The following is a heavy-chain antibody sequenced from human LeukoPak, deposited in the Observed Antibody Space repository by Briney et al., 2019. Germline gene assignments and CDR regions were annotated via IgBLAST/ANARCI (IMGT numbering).Heavy chain of an antibody. V-gene: IGHV1-46*01. Sequence: ASVKVSCKASGYTFTTYYMHWVRLAPGQGLEGMGMINPSGGSTNYAQKFQGRVTLTRDTSTSTVYMELSSLRSEDTAIYYCARGTDDGSGYYPLDYWGQGTLLTVSS. CDR3: ARGTDDGSGYYPLDY. CDR1: GYTFTTYY. CDR2: INPSGGST. D-gene: IGHD3-22*01. J-gene: IGHJ4*02.